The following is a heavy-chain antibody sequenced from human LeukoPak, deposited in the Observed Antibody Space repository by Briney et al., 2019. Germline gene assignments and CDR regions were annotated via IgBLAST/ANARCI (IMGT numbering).Heavy chain of an antibody. V-gene: IGHV3-21*01. J-gene: IGHJ4*02. CDR1: GFTFSSYS. CDR2: ISSSSSYI. CDR3: ARSGSSWYDYFDY. D-gene: IGHD6-13*01. Sequence: PGGSLRLSCAASGFTFSSYSMNWVRQAPGKGLEWVSSISSSSSYIYYADSVKGRFTISRDNAKNSLYLQMNSLRAEDTAVYYCARSGSSWYDYFDYWGQGILVTVSS.